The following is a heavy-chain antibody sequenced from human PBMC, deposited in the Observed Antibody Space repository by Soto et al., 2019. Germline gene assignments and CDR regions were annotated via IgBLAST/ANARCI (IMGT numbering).Heavy chain of an antibody. J-gene: IGHJ5*02. V-gene: IGHV3-23*01. CDR3: AKTPGVITVITSFDP. CDR2: ISGSGAST. CDR1: GCTFNKYA. Sequence: GSLILSCLASGCTFNKYALAWVRQAPGKGLEWVSAISGSGASTYDADSVKGRFTISRDNSNNTLYLQMNSLRAEDTAVYYCAKTPGVITVITSFDPWGQGPPVTVSS. D-gene: IGHD3-16*01.